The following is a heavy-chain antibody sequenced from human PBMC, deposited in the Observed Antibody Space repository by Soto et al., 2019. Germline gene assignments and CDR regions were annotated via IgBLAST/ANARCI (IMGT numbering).Heavy chain of an antibody. D-gene: IGHD6-6*01. CDR1: GYTFTSYA. Sequence: ASVKVSCKASGYTFTSYAMHWVRQAPGQRLEWMGWINASNGNTKYSQKFQGRVTITRDTSASTAYMELSSLRSEDTAVYYCARAWSIAARPDRDWFDPWGQGTMVTVSS. V-gene: IGHV1-3*01. CDR3: ARAWSIAARPDRDWFDP. CDR2: INASNGNT. J-gene: IGHJ5*02.